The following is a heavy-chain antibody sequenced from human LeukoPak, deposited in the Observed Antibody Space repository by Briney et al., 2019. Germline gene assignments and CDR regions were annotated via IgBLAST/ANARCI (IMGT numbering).Heavy chain of an antibody. V-gene: IGHV3-30-3*01. CDR1: GFTFSSFA. J-gene: IGHJ4*02. CDR3: AGDISDFDY. Sequence: AGGPLRLSCAAPGFTFSSFAMQWVRQAPGEGLEWVAFISYDGTNIYIADSVKGRFTASRDTSKNTLFLQMNSPSCEETAVYYSAGDISDFDYWGQGTLVTVSS. D-gene: IGHD3-3*02. CDR2: ISYDGTNI.